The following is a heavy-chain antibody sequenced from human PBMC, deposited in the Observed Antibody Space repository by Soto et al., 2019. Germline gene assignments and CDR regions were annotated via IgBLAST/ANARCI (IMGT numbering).Heavy chain of an antibody. D-gene: IGHD5-12*01. CDR2: ISSSGNTI. V-gene: IGHV3-11*01. CDR1: EFTFSDYY. J-gene: IGHJ3*02. Sequence: QVQLVESGGGLVRPGESLRLSCAASEFTFSDYYMSWIRQAPGKGLEWASYISSSGNTIYYADSVKGRFTISRDNAKNSLYLQMNSLRAEDTAVYYCARRYSGGRAFDICGQGTMVTVSS. CDR3: ARRYSGGRAFDI.